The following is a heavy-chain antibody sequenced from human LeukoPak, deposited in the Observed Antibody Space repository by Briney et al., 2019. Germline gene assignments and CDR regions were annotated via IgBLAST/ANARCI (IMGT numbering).Heavy chain of an antibody. CDR1: SGSISSGGYY. Sequence: PSQTLSLACTVSSGSISSGGYYWSWIRQHPGKGLEWIGYIYYSGSTYCNPSLKSRVTISVDTSKNQFSLKLSSVTAADTAVYYCASSDAYYDFWSGTRPDAFDIWGQGTMVTVSS. D-gene: IGHD3-3*01. CDR3: ASSDAYYDFWSGTRPDAFDI. CDR2: IYYSGST. V-gene: IGHV4-31*03. J-gene: IGHJ3*02.